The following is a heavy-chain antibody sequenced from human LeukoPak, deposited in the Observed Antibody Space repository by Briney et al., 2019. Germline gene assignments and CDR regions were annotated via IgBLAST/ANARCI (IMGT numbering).Heavy chain of an antibody. CDR3: ARDGVYALY. D-gene: IGHD5/OR15-5a*01. V-gene: IGHV3-21*04. J-gene: IGHJ4*02. Sequence: GGSLRLSCAASGFTFSPYSITWVRQAPGKGLEWVSSISSSSSYIYYADSMKGRFTISRDNAKNSLYLQMNSLRAEDTAVYYCARDGVYALYWGQGTLVTVS. CDR2: ISSSSSYI. CDR1: GFTFSPYS.